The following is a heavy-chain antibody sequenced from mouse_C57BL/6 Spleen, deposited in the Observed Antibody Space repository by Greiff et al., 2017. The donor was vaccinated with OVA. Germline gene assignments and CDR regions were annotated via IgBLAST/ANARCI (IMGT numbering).Heavy chain of an antibody. CDR1: GYTFTDYY. Sequence: EVQLHQSGPELVKPGASVKISCKASGYTFTDYYMNWVKQSHGKSLESIGDINPNNGGTSYNQKFKGKATLTVDKSSSTAYMELRSLTSEDSAVYYCARSDDGYLFDYWGQGTTLTVSS. D-gene: IGHD2-3*01. CDR2: INPNNGGT. J-gene: IGHJ2*01. CDR3: ARSDDGYLFDY. V-gene: IGHV1-26*01.